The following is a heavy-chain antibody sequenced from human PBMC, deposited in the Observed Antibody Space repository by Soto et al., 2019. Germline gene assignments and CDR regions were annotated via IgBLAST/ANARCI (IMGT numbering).Heavy chain of an antibody. CDR3: ARDLVYSTYYYMDV. CDR2: ISSSSSYI. Sequence: GGSLRLSCAASGFTFSSYSMNWVRQAPGKGLEWVSSISSSSSYIYYADSVKGRFTISRDNAKNSLYLQMNSLRAEDTAVYYCARDLVYSTYYYMDVWGKGTTVTVSS. J-gene: IGHJ6*03. CDR1: GFTFSSYS. V-gene: IGHV3-21*01. D-gene: IGHD2-15*01.